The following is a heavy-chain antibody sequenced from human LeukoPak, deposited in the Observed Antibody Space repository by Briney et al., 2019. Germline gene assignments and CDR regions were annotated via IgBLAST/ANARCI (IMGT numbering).Heavy chain of an antibody. D-gene: IGHD5-18*01. V-gene: IGHV3-15*01. J-gene: IGHJ4*02. CDR3: TTGTWIQLWLADF. CDR2: IKSKTDGGTT. CDR1: GFTFSNAW. Sequence: GGSLRLSCAASGFTFSNAWMSWVRQAPGKGLEWVGHIKSKTDGGTTDYAAHVKGRFTISRDDSKNTLYLQMNSLKIEDTAVYYCTTGTWIQLWLADFWGQGTLVTVSS.